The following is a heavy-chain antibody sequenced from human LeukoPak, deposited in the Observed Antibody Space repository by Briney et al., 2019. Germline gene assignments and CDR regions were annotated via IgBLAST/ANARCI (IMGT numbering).Heavy chain of an antibody. Sequence: GGSLRLSCAASGFTFSSYEMNWVRQAPGKGLEWVSYISSSSSTIYYADSVKGRFTISRDNAKNSLYLQMNSPRAEDTAVYYCARDLVVRGRWSWFDPRGQGTLVTVSS. CDR3: ARDLVVRGRWSWFDP. CDR1: GFTFSSYE. J-gene: IGHJ5*02. V-gene: IGHV3-48*03. CDR2: ISSSSSTI. D-gene: IGHD3-10*01.